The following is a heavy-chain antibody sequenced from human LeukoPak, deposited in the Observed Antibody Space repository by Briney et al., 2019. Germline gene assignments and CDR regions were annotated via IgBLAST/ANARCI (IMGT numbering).Heavy chain of an antibody. CDR1: GFTFSSYS. CDR2: ISSSSSYI. J-gene: IGHJ6*03. Sequence: GGSLRLSCAASGFTFSSYSMNWVRQAPGKGLEWVSSISSSSSYIYYADSVKGRFTISRDNAKNSLYLQMNSLRAEDTAVYYCARTRLQLPLRYYYYMDVWGKGTTVTVSS. CDR3: ARTRLQLPLRYYYYMDV. D-gene: IGHD5-24*01. V-gene: IGHV3-21*01.